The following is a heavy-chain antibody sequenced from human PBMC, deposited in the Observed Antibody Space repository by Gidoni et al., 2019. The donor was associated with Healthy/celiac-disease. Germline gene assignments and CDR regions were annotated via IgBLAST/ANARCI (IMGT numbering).Heavy chain of an antibody. J-gene: IGHJ6*02. CDR1: GFTFSRYS. D-gene: IGHD5-18*01. Sequence: EVPLVESGGGLVKPGRSLRLSCAASGFTFSRYSMHWVRQAPGNGLEWVSSMSSSRRYIYYADSMKGRFTISRDNAKNSLYLRVNSLRAEDTAVYYCAREFLDTAMGDYYYYGMDVWGQGTTVTVSS. CDR3: AREFLDTAMGDYYYYGMDV. CDR2: MSSSRRYI. V-gene: IGHV3-21*01.